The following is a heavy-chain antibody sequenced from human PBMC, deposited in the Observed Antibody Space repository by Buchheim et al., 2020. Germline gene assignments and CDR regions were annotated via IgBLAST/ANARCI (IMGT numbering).Heavy chain of an antibody. Sequence: EVQLVESGGGLVQPGGSLRLSCAASGFTFSSFWMSWVRQAPGKGLEWVANIKPDGRTKNYVGSVKGRFTISRDNAKNSLNLQMNSLRDEDTALYYWARAAFSNEGFDYWGQGTL. CDR2: IKPDGRTK. CDR3: ARAAFSNEGFDY. J-gene: IGHJ4*02. D-gene: IGHD6-13*01. CDR1: GFTFSSFW. V-gene: IGHV3-7*01.